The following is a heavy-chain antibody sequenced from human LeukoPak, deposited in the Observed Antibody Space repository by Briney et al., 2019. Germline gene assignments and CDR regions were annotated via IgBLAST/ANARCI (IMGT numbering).Heavy chain of an antibody. CDR2: INHSGST. Sequence: PSETLSLTCAVYGGSFSGYYWSWIRQPPGKGLEWIGEINHSGSTNYNPSLNSRITISVDTSKNQFSLKLSSVTAADTAVYYCARGGVVDAFDIWGQGTMVTVSS. J-gene: IGHJ3*02. D-gene: IGHD3-3*01. CDR1: GGSFSGYY. V-gene: IGHV4-34*01. CDR3: ARGGVVDAFDI.